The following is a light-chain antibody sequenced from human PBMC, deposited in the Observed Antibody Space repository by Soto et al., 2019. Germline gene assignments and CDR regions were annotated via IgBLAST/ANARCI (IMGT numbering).Light chain of an antibody. CDR3: SSYAGSNNLV. V-gene: IGLV2-8*01. Sequence: QSALTQPPSASGSPGQSVTISCTGTSSDVGGYNYFSWYQQHPGKAPKLMIYEVSERPSGVSDRFSGSKSGNTASLTVSGLQADDEADYYCSSYAGSNNLVFGGGTKLTVL. J-gene: IGLJ3*02. CDR2: EVS. CDR1: SSDVGGYNY.